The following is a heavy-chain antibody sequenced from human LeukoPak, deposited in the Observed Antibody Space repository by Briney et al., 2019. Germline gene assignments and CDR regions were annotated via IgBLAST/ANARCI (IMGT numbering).Heavy chain of an antibody. Sequence: GALRLSCAASGFAFSNYPHHGVRQAPGKGLEWVAVISYDGSNKYYADSVKGRFTITRDNSKKTLHLQMDSLRAEDTAVYYCAREYGAGFYYYYGMDVWGQGTTVTVSS. CDR3: AREYGAGFYYYYGMDV. CDR1: GFAFSNYP. V-gene: IGHV3-30*04. J-gene: IGHJ6*02. D-gene: IGHD3-10*01. CDR2: ISYDGSNK.